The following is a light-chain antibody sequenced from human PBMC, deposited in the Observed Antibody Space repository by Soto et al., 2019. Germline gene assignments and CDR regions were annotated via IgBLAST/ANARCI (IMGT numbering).Light chain of an antibody. CDR3: QLYGISPH. Sequence: EIVLTQSPATLSLSPGDSATLSCKASQSVGKNYLGWFQQKPGQAPRLLIYASSNRATGIPDRFSGSASGTDFTLTINRLEPEDFAVYYCQLYGISPHFGQGTRLEIK. CDR1: QSVGKNY. CDR2: ASS. V-gene: IGKV3-20*01. J-gene: IGKJ5*01.